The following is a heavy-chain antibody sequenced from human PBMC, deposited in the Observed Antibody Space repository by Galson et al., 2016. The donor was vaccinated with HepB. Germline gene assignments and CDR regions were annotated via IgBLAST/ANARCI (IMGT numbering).Heavy chain of an antibody. Sequence: SETLSLTCSVSGGSVTATSDYWGWIRQSPGKGLEWVGSVYFTGRTYYNPSLKRRATGSLATSEHHFSLRLSSVIAADTAMYFCARHDTTYASFDVWGQGAMVTVSS. V-gene: IGHV4-39*01. J-gene: IGHJ3*01. CDR2: VYFTGRT. D-gene: IGHD1-26*01. CDR1: GGSVTATSDY. CDR3: ARHDTTYASFDV.